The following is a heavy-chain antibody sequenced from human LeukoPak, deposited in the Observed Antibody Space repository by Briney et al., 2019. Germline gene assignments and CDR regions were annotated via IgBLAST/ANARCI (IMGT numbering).Heavy chain of an antibody. Sequence: SGPTLVNPTQTLTLTCTFSVFSLRTSGVGVGWIRQPPGKALEWLALIYWDDDKRYSPSLKSRLTITKDTSKSQVVLTMTNMDPVDTATYYCAHSPWSGHYFYYWGQGTLVTVSS. CDR1: VFSLRTSGVG. CDR2: IYWDDDK. CDR3: AHSPWSGHYFYY. D-gene: IGHD3-3*01. J-gene: IGHJ4*02. V-gene: IGHV2-5*02.